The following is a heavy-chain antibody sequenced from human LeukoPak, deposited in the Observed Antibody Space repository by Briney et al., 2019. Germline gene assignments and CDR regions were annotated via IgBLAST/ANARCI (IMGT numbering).Heavy chain of an antibody. CDR3: ARAYCSSTTCRKFGVYDF. J-gene: IGHJ4*02. D-gene: IGHD2-2*01. Sequence: SETLSLTCAVSGVSIRSYHWSWIRQPAGKGLEWIGRLYPSGSTSYNPSLKSRVTMSGDTSKNHFSLKLRSVTAADTAVYYCARAYCSSTTCRKFGVYDFWSQGILVTVSS. CDR2: LYPSGST. CDR1: GVSIRSYH. V-gene: IGHV4-4*07.